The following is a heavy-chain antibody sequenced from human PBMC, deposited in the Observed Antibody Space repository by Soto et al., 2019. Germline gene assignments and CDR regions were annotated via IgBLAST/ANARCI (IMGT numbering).Heavy chain of an antibody. CDR3: ARAWGFSSGWYGSFSY. CDR2: TYYRSKWYN. J-gene: IGHJ4*02. CDR1: GGNVSSNRAA. Sequence: PTLSISGAISGGNVSSNRAAWNWNRKSPSRGLEWLGRTYYRSKWYNDYAVSVKSRITINPDTSKNQFSLQLNSVTPEDTAVYYCARAWGFSSGWYGSFSYWGQGTLVTVSS. D-gene: IGHD6-19*01. V-gene: IGHV6-1*01.